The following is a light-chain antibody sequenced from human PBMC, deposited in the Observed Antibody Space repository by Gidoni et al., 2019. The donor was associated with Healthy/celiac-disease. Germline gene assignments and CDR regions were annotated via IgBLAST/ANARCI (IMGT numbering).Light chain of an antibody. V-gene: IGKV1-33*01. J-gene: IGKJ3*01. Sequence: DIQLTQSPSSLSASVGDRVTITCQASQDISTYLNWYQQKPGKAPKLLIYEASNLETGVPSRFSGSGSGTDFTFNISSLQPEDIATYYCQQYDNLPLFTFXPXTKVXIK. CDR2: EAS. CDR1: QDISTY. CDR3: QQYDNLPLFT.